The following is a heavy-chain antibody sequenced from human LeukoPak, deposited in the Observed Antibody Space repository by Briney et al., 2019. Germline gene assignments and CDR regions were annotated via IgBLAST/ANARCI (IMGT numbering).Heavy chain of an antibody. CDR3: AGTWSGYYEVVGWFDP. CDR1: GYTFTSYG. D-gene: IGHD3-3*01. V-gene: IGHV1-18*01. J-gene: IGHJ5*02. Sequence: GASVKVSCKASGYTFTSYGISWVRPAPGQGLEWMGWISAYNGNTNYAQKVQGRVTMTTDTSTSTAYMELRSLRSDDTAVYYCAGTWSGYYEVVGWFDPWGQGTLVTVSS. CDR2: ISAYNGNT.